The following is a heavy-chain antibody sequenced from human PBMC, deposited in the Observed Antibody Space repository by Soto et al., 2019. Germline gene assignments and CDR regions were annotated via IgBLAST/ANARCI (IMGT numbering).Heavy chain of an antibody. CDR2: IWWDGSKK. J-gene: IGHJ5*02. Sequence: GGSLRLSCAAFGFALSNYGMHWVRQAPGKGLEWVAVIWWDGSKKYYADSVKGRFTISKDNTNLDLQLNSLRVEDTAVYYCHKYSGPLIMPAALGPGTLVTVSS. V-gene: IGHV3-33*01. CDR3: HKYSGPLIMPAA. CDR1: GFALSNYG. D-gene: IGHD1-26*01.